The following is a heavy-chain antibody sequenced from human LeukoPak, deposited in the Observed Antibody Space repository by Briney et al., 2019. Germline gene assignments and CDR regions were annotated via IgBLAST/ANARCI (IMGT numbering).Heavy chain of an antibody. J-gene: IGHJ6*03. CDR3: ARDQIVELLSGYYYYYMGV. D-gene: IGHD1-7*01. V-gene: IGHV3-74*01. CDR2: INTDGSST. CDR1: GFTFSSYW. Sequence: GGSLRLSCAASGFTFSSYWMHWVRQAPGKGLVWVSRINTDGSSTRYADSVKGRFTISRDNAKNSLYLQMNSLRAEDTAVYYCARDQIVELLSGYYYYYMGVWGKGTTVTVSS.